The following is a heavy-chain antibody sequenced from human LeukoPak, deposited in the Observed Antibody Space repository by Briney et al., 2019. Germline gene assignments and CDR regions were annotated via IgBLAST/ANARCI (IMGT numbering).Heavy chain of an antibody. D-gene: IGHD6-13*01. Sequence: GGSLRLSCAASGFTFSSYAMSWVRQAPGKGLEWVSGISASGGSTYYADSVKGRFTISRDNSRNTLYLQMNSLRAEDTAVYYCARLKQQLVRLLSRDTTYYYYYYMDVWGKGTTVTVSS. J-gene: IGHJ6*03. V-gene: IGHV3-23*01. CDR1: GFTFSSYA. CDR3: ARLKQQLVRLLSRDTTYYYYYYMDV. CDR2: ISASGGST.